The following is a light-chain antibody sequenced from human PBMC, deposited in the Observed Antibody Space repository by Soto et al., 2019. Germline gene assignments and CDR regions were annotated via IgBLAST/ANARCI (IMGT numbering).Light chain of an antibody. CDR2: EGS. CDR1: SSDVGSYNL. Sequence: QLVLTQPASVSGSPGQSITISCTGTSSDVGSYNLVSWYQQHPGKAPKLLIYEGSKRPSGVSNRFSGSKSGSTASLTVSGLQAEDEADYYCSSYAGDTTSDVVFGGGTKLTVL. J-gene: IGLJ2*01. CDR3: SSYAGDTTSDVV. V-gene: IGLV2-23*01.